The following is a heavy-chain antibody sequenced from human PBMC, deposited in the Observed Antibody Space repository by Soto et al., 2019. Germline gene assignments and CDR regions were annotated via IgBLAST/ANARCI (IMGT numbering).Heavy chain of an antibody. CDR1: GGTFSSYA. D-gene: IGHD3-22*01. Sequence: SVKVSCKASGGTFSSYAISWVRQAPGQGLEWMGGIIPIFGTANYAQKFQGRVTITADESTSTAYMELSSLRSEDTAVYYCARSYYDSSGYYYTFDYWGQGTLVTVSS. V-gene: IGHV1-69*13. CDR2: IIPIFGTA. CDR3: ARSYYDSSGYYYTFDY. J-gene: IGHJ4*02.